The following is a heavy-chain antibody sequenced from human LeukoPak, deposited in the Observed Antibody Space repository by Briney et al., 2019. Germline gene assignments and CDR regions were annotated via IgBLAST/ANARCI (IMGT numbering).Heavy chain of an antibody. CDR2: ISSSSSTI. CDR1: GFTFSSYS. V-gene: IGHV3-48*01. CDR3: ARGWSDDAFDI. J-gene: IGHJ3*02. Sequence: GGSLRLSCAASGFTFSSYSMSWVRQAPGKGLEWVSYISSSSSTIYYADSVKGRFTISRDNAKNSLYLQMNSLRAEDTAVYYCARGWSDDAFDIWGQGTMVTVSS. D-gene: IGHD2-15*01.